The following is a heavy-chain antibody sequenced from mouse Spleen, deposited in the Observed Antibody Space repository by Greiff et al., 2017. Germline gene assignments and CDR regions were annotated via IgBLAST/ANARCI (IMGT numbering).Heavy chain of an antibody. J-gene: IGHJ4*01. D-gene: IGHD2-1*01. CDR3: ARIYYGSYYAMDY. Sequence: EVHLVESGGGLVKPGGSLKLSCAASGFTFSSYGMSWVRQTPEKRLEWVATISGGGSYTYYPDSVKGRFTISRDNAKNNLYLQMSSLRSEDTALYYCARIYYGSYYAMDYWGQGTSVTVSS. V-gene: IGHV5-9-2*01. CDR1: GFTFSSYG. CDR2: ISGGGSYT.